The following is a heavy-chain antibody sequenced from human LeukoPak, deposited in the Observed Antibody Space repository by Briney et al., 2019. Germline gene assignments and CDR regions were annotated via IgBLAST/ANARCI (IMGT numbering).Heavy chain of an antibody. Sequence: PGGSLRLSCAASGFTFSSYWMDWVRHAPGKGLVWVSRIKSDGSWTMYADSVKGRFTVSRDDAKNTLYLQMDSLRAEDTAVYYCARGGRGPRGVYYGMDVWGQGTTVTVSS. D-gene: IGHD3-10*01. CDR2: IKSDGSWT. CDR3: ARGGRGPRGVYYGMDV. CDR1: GFTFSSYW. V-gene: IGHV3-74*03. J-gene: IGHJ6*02.